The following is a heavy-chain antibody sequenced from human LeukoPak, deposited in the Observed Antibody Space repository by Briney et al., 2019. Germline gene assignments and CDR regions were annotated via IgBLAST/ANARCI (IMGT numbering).Heavy chain of an antibody. V-gene: IGHV3-23*01. J-gene: IGHJ4*02. CDR2: ISGSGGST. CDR1: GFTFSSYA. D-gene: IGHD5-18*01. Sequence: GGSLRLSCAASGFTFSSYAMSWVRQAPGKGLEWVSAISGSGGSTYYADSVKGRFTISRDNSKNTLYLQMNSLRAEDTAVYYCARDGRGYSYGEMGDWGQGTLVTVSS. CDR3: ARDGRGYSYGEMGD.